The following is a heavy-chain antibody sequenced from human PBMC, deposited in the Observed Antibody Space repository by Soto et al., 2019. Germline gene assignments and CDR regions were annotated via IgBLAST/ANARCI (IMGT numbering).Heavy chain of an antibody. D-gene: IGHD2-2*01. J-gene: IGHJ6*02. CDR1: GYSFTSYW. CDR2: IYPGDSDT. Sequence: PGESLKISCKGSGYSFTSYWIGWVRQMPGKGLEWMGIIYPGDSDTRYSPSFQGQVTISADKSISTAYLQWSSLKASDTAMYYCARIGRPAASGYYYGMDVWGQGTTVTVSS. CDR3: ARIGRPAASGYYYGMDV. V-gene: IGHV5-51*01.